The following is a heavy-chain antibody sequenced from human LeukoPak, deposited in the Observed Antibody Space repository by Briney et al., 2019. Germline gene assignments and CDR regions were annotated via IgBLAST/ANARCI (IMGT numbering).Heavy chain of an antibody. D-gene: IGHD2-15*01. CDR3: ARDTDMCGAVVAAYY. CDR2: IYSGGST. CDR1: GFTVSSNY. J-gene: IGHJ4*02. V-gene: IGHV3-66*01. Sequence: PGGSLRLSCAASGFTVSSNYMSWVRQAPGKGLEWVSVIYSGGSTYYADSVKGRFTISRDNSKNTLYLQMNSLRAEDTAVYYCARDTDMCGAVVAAYYWGQGTLVTVSS.